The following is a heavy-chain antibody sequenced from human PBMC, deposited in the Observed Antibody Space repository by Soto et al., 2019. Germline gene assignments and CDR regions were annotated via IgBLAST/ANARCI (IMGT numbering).Heavy chain of an antibody. V-gene: IGHV4-4*07. J-gene: IGHJ3*02. CDR1: GDSISNYC. D-gene: IGHD1-26*01. CDR3: TRDQSGTPDI. CDR2: MSATGGA. Sequence: WGPLSLTCAVSGDSISNYCWTWIRQSAGKGLEWIGRMSATGGAAYNPSLKSRLTLSRDTSKNELSLSLKFVTAADTAVYFCTRDQSGTPDIWGQGTMVT.